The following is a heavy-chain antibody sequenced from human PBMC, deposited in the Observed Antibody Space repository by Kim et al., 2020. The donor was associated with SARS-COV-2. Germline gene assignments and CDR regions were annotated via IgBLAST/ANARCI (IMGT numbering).Heavy chain of an antibody. CDR2: IRSKANSYAT. Sequence: GGSLRLSCAASGFTFSGSAMHWVRQASGKGLEWVGRIRSKANSYATAYAASVKGRFTISRDDSKNTAYLQMNSLKTEDTAVYYCTRRTESYTPSSHYYGMDVWGQGTTLTVSS. D-gene: IGHD6-6*01. J-gene: IGHJ6*02. V-gene: IGHV3-73*01. CDR3: TRRTESYTPSSHYYGMDV. CDR1: GFTFSGSA.